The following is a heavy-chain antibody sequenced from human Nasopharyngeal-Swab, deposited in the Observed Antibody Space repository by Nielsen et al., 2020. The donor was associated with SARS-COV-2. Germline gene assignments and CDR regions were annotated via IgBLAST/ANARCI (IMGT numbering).Heavy chain of an antibody. CDR3: SGGNYTLYY. Sequence: GGSLRLSCAASGFTFSGSGVHWVRQAPGKGLELVGQIRSRDNFDAPAYAASIQGRFTISRDDSKNTAYLQMNSLKTEDTAVYYCSGGNYTLYYWGQGTLVTVSS. J-gene: IGHJ4*02. D-gene: IGHD5-24*01. CDR1: GFTFSGSG. V-gene: IGHV3-73*01. CDR2: IRSRDNFDAP.